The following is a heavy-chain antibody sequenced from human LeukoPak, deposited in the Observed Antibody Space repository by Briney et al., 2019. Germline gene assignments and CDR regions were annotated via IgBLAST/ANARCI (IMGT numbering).Heavy chain of an antibody. J-gene: IGHJ6*02. CDR3: ARDLCSSTSCYYGMDV. CDR1: GFTFSDYY. D-gene: IGHD2-2*01. Sequence: PGGSLRLSCAASGFTFSDYYMSWIRQAPGKGLEWVSYISSSGSTIYYADSVKGRFTISRDNAKNSLYLQMNSLRAEDTAVYYCARDLCSSTSCYYGMDVWGQGTTVTVSS. CDR2: ISSSGSTI. V-gene: IGHV3-11*01.